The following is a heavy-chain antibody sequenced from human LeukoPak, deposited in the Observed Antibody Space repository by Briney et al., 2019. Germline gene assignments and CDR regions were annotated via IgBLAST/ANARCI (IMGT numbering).Heavy chain of an antibody. CDR3: ATYIMVRGVPGAFDI. V-gene: IGHV4-39*01. J-gene: IGHJ3*02. Sequence: PSETLSLTCTVSGGSISSSSYYWGWIRQPPGTGLEWIGSIYYSGSTYYNPSLKSRVTISVDTSKNQFSLKLSSVTAADTAVYYCATYIMVRGVPGAFDIWGQGTMVTVSS. D-gene: IGHD3-10*01. CDR2: IYYSGST. CDR1: GGSISSSSYY.